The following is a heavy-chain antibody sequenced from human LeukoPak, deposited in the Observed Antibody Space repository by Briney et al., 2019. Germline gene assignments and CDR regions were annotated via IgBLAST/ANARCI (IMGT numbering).Heavy chain of an antibody. Sequence: PSETLSLTCAVSGYSISSGYYWGWIRQPPGKGLEWIGSIYHSGSTYYNPSLKSRVTISVDTSKNQFSLKLSSVTAADTVVYYCARHVEEGWDAFDIWGQGTMVTVSS. J-gene: IGHJ3*02. CDR2: IYHSGST. CDR3: ARHVEEGWDAFDI. V-gene: IGHV4-38-2*01. CDR1: GYSISSGYY.